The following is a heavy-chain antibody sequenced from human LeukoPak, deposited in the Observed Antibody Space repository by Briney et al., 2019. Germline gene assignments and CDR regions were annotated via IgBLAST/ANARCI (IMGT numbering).Heavy chain of an antibody. CDR3: ARDARFEYSSSSPDY. Sequence: ASVKVSCKASGYTFTSYAMHWVRQAPGQRLEWMGWINAGNGNTKYSQKFQGRVTITRDTSASTAYMELSSLRSEDTAVYYCARDARFEYSSSSPDYWGQGTLVTVSS. V-gene: IGHV1-3*01. CDR2: INAGNGNT. D-gene: IGHD6-6*01. J-gene: IGHJ4*02. CDR1: GYTFTSYA.